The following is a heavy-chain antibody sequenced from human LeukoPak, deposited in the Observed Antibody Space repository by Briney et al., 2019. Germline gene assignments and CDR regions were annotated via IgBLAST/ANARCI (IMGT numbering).Heavy chain of an antibody. V-gene: IGHV4-34*01. CDR1: GGSFSGYY. Sequence: SETLSLTCAVYGGSFSGYYWSWIRQPPGKGLEWIGEINQSGSTNYNPSLKSRVTISVDTSKKQFSLRLSPVTAADTAVYYCAAGCSSTSCYWYYYTDVWGKGATVTVSS. J-gene: IGHJ6*03. CDR3: AAGCSSTSCYWYYYTDV. D-gene: IGHD2-2*01. CDR2: INQSGST.